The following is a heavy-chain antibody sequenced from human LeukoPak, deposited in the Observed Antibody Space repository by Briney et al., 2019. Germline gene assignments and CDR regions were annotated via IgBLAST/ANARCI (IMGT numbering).Heavy chain of an antibody. Sequence: GGSLRLSCAASGFTFSSYWMHWVRQAPGEGLVWVSRINSDGSSTSYADSVKGRFTISRDSSKNTLYLQMNSLRAEDTAVYYCANSPHDFWSGYGDYWGQGTLVTVSS. CDR1: GFTFSSYW. CDR2: INSDGSST. D-gene: IGHD3-3*01. CDR3: ANSPHDFWSGYGDY. J-gene: IGHJ4*02. V-gene: IGHV3-74*01.